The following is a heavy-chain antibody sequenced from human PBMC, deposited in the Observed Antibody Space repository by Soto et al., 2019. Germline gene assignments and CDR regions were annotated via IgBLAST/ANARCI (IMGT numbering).Heavy chain of an antibody. CDR2: MSYDGSRK. CDR3: ARGGAYGERDFDY. Sequence: QVQLVESGGGVVQPGRSLRVSCAASGFTFSRSAMHWIRQAPGKGLEWVAVMSYDGSRKYYADSVKGRFTISRDNSNNTLDLQMNSLRPEDAAVYYCARGGAYGERDFDYWGQGTPVTVSS. D-gene: IGHD4-17*01. V-gene: IGHV3-30*03. J-gene: IGHJ4*02. CDR1: GFTFSRSA.